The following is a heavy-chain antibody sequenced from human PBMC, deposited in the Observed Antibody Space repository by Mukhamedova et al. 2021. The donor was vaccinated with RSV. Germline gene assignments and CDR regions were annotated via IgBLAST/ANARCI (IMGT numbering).Heavy chain of an antibody. CDR2: ST. J-gene: IGHJ4*02. Sequence: STYYNPSLQSRVTISIDTSKNHFSLKVNSVTAADTAVYYCARDTGSSSSDNWGQGILVTVSS. D-gene: IGHD6-6*01. V-gene: IGHV4-30-2*04. CDR3: ARDTGSSSSDN.